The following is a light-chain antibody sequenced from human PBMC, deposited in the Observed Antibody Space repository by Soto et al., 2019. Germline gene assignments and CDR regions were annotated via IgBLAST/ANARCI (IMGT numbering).Light chain of an antibody. CDR1: QDISSY. CDR2: AAS. Sequence: DIQMTQSPSSLSASVGDRVTITCRASQDISSYLAWYQQKPGKAPKLLIYAASTLQSGVPSRFSGSGSGTDFTLTISSLQPEDVATYYCQKYNSAPHTFGQGTKLEIK. J-gene: IGKJ2*01. V-gene: IGKV1-27*01. CDR3: QKYNSAPHT.